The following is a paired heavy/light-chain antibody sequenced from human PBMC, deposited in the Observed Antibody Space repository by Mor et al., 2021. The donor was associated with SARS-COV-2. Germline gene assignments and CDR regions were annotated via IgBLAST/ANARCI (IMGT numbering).Light chain of an antibody. J-gene: IGKJ1*01. CDR1: QNIINW. V-gene: IGKV1-5*03. CDR2: KAS. CDR3: HQYNGFWT. Sequence: DTQMTQSPSALSASVGDRVTITCRASQNIINWLAWYQQKPGKAPKLLIYKASSLESGVPSRFSGSGSGTEFTLTISSLQPDDFATYYCHQYNGFWTFGQGTKVEIK.
Heavy chain of an antibody. CDR1: GGTFSHSG. Sequence: QVQLVQSGAEVKKPGSSVKVSCKSSGGTFSHSGLNWVRQVPGQGLEWMGGIIPMFEKADYAQNFQGRVAITADEGTSTVFLEVTSLTSGDTAVFYCARELRGQVFWGQGTLVTVSS. V-gene: IGHV1-69*01. D-gene: IGHD3-10*01. CDR3: ARELRGQVF. CDR2: IIPMFEKA. J-gene: IGHJ4*02.